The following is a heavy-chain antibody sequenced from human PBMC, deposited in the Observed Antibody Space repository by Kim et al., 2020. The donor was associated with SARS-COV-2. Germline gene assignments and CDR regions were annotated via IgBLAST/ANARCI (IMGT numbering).Heavy chain of an antibody. CDR3: ARLDCSGGSCYSDSPFDY. J-gene: IGHJ4*02. V-gene: IGHV4-39*01. Sequence: RSRVTISVDTSKNQFSLKRSSVTAADTAVYYCARLDCSGGSCYSDSPFDYWGQGTLVTVSS. D-gene: IGHD2-15*01.